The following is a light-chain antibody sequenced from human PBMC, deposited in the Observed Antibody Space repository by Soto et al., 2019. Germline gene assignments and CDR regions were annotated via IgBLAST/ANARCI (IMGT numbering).Light chain of an antibody. CDR2: DVT. Sequence: QSVLTQPASVSGSPGQSITIPCTGTSSDVGGYAYVSWYQHHPGKAPKLMIYDVTERPPGVSNRLSGSKSGNTASLTISDLQPEDEADYYCSSYTSATTLVVFGGGTKVTVL. CDR1: SSDVGGYAY. CDR3: SSYTSATTLVV. V-gene: IGLV2-14*03. J-gene: IGLJ2*01.